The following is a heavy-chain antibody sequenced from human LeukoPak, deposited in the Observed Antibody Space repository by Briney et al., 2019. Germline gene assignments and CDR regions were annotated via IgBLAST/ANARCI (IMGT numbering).Heavy chain of an antibody. CDR2: FDPEDDET. D-gene: IGHD2-15*01. J-gene: IGHJ4*02. V-gene: IGHV1-24*01. Sequence: ASVKVSCKVSGYTLTELSIHWVRQAPGKGLEWMGSFDPEDDETIYAQNLQGRVTMTEDTSTDTAYMELSSLRSEDTAVYYCATDLCSGGSCQDFDYWGQGTLVTVSS. CDR3: ATDLCSGGSCQDFDY. CDR1: GYTLTELS.